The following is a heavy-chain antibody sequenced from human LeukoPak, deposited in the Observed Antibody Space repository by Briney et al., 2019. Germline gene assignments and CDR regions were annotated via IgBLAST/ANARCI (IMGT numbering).Heavy chain of an antibody. J-gene: IGHJ4*02. CDR3: ARGGGYNYGYDY. D-gene: IGHD5-18*01. CDR1: GFTVTSNY. Sequence: GGSLRLSCAASGFTVTSNYMSWVRQAPGKGLEWVSVIYSGGSTYYADSVKGRFTISRDNSKNTLYLQMNSLRVEDTAVYYCARGGGYNYGYDYWRQGTLVTVSS. V-gene: IGHV3-66*02. CDR2: IYSGGST.